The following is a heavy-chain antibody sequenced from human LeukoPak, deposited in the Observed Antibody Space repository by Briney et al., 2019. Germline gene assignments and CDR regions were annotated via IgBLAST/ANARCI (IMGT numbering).Heavy chain of an antibody. Sequence: PGGSLRLSCAASGFTFSSYAMHWVRQASGRGLEWVSLISYEGSTKYYADSVRGRFSISRDNSKNTLSLQMNSLTAEDTAVYYCARDSGLYSGDASLAYWGQGTLVAVS. J-gene: IGHJ4*02. CDR3: ARDSGLYSGDASLAY. CDR1: GFTFSSYA. D-gene: IGHD5-12*01. V-gene: IGHV3-30-3*01. CDR2: ISYEGSTK.